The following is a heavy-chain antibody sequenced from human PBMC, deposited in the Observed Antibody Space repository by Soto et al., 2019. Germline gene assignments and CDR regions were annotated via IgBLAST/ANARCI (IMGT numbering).Heavy chain of an antibody. J-gene: IGHJ6*02. CDR1: GFSFSSYG. CDR2: IWHDGSRK. V-gene: IGHV3-33*01. Sequence: GGSLRLSCAASGFSFSSYGMHWVRQAPGKGLEWVAVIWHDGSRKYYADSVKGRLIISRDNSKNTLYVQINSLRAEDTAVYFCARGSIVAAEYGMDVWGQGTTVTVSS. D-gene: IGHD6-13*01. CDR3: ARGSIVAAEYGMDV.